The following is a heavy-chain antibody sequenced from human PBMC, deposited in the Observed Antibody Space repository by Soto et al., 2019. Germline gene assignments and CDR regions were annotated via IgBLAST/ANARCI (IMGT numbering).Heavy chain of an antibody. Sequence: EEQLVESGGGLVQPGGSLRLSCAASGFTFSSSWMHWVRQAPGKGLVWVSRINPGGSITANAYSVTGRFTISRDNAKNTLYLKMKSVSGDDTAVYYCPRVQTGKYGVWNYWGQGTLVTVSS. V-gene: IGHV3-74*01. CDR3: PRVQTGKYGVWNY. D-gene: IGHD2-8*01. CDR1: GFTFSSSW. J-gene: IGHJ4*02. CDR2: INPGGSIT.